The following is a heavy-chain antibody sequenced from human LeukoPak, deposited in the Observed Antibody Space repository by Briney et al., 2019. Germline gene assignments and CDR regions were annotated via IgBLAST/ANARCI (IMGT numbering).Heavy chain of an antibody. D-gene: IGHD3-9*01. V-gene: IGHV1-69*05. CDR3: AEIRRGYYDILEGVD. Sequence: SVKVSCKASGGTFSSYAISWVRQAPGQGLEWMGGIIPIFGTANYAQKFQGRVTITTDESTSTAYMELSSLRSEDTAVYYCAEIRRGYYDILEGVDWGQGTLVTVSS. CDR2: IIPIFGTA. J-gene: IGHJ4*02. CDR1: GGTFSSYA.